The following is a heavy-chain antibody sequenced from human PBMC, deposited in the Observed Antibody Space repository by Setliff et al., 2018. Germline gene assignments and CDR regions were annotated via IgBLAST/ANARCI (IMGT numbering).Heavy chain of an antibody. D-gene: IGHD1-1*01. J-gene: IGHJ4*02. Sequence: ASETLSLTCTVSGASISSGTYYWGWIRQPPGKGLGWIGRIHYLGTTYSNASLASRLTMSVDTSKNQFSLRLTSVTAADTAVYYCARTGTYRYFDHWGQGTLVTVSS. CDR1: GASISSGTYY. V-gene: IGHV4-39*01. CDR2: IHYLGTT. CDR3: ARTGTYRYFDH.